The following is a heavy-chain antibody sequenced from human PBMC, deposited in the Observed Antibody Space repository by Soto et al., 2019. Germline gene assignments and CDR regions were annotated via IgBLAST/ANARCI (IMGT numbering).Heavy chain of an antibody. Sequence: QMQLVQSGTEVKKTGSSVKISCKASGYSFTYRYLHWVRQAPGQPFEWMGWITVYNGDTKYAQRFQHRVTITRETSLTAVYMEMRTLTSEDTAMYYCVRSPLAGPIPDDVLDEWGQGTMVTVSS. J-gene: IGHJ3*01. V-gene: IGHV1-45*02. CDR3: VRSPLAGPIPDDVLDE. D-gene: IGHD2-21*01. CDR2: ITVYNGDT. CDR1: GYSFTYRY.